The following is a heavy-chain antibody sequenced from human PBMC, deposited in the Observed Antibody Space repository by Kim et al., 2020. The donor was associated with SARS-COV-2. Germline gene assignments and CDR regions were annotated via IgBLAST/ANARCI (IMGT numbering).Heavy chain of an antibody. D-gene: IGHD2-2*01. CDR3: AVSVLAPADPNFDY. V-gene: IGHV1-2*06. Sequence: ASVKVSCKASGNIFTGHYLHWVRQAPGQGPEWMGRGSPNGGVTQYAQKFKGRVTMTRDTSLSTAYLELDSLTPDDTAIYYCAVSVLAPADPNFDYWGQGTLVTVSS. J-gene: IGHJ4*02. CDR2: GSPNGGVT. CDR1: GNIFTGHY.